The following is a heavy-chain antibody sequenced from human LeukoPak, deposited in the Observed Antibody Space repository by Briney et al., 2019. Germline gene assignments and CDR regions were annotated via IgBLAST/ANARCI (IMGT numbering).Heavy chain of an antibody. CDR1: GFTVSSNY. CDR2: IYNGVT. J-gene: IGHJ3*01. D-gene: IGHD3-10*01. CDR3: ARDVYGLGLGAFDL. V-gene: IGHV3-53*01. Sequence: GGSLRLSCVVSGFTVSSNYMSWVRQAPGKGLEWVSVIYNGVTYYRYSVKGRFSISRDISKNTVYLHMNSLRAEDTAKYYCARDVYGLGLGAFDLWGQGTMVTVSS.